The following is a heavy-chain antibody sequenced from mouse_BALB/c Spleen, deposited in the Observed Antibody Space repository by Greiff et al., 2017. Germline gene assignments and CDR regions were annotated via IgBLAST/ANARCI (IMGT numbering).Heavy chain of an antibody. CDR3: ARSYYGSSYGGRDFDV. V-gene: IGHV5-6-3*01. Sequence: DVKLVESGGGLVQPGGSLKLSCAASGFTFSSYCMSWVRQTPDKWLELVATINSNGGSTDYPDSVKGGFTLARDNANTTLDLKMSSLTSEDTAMYYCARSYYGSSYGGRDFDVWGAGTTVTVSS. J-gene: IGHJ1*01. D-gene: IGHD1-1*01. CDR2: INSNGGST. CDR1: GFTFSSYC.